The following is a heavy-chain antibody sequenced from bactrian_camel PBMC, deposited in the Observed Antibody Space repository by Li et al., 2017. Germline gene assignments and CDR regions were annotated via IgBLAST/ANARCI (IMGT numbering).Heavy chain of an antibody. CDR3: AAEARKWWHVRILKDYSA. V-gene: IGHV3S53*01. Sequence: VQLVESGGGSVQAGGSLTLSCTASESTYRSICMAWFRQAPGQKREAVANIEDDDIPHYADAVKGRFTISKDTAKNTLIPQMNSLKPEDTAMYYCAAEARKWWHVRILKDYSAWGQGTQVTVS. CDR2: IEDDDIP. J-gene: IGHJ4*01. D-gene: IGHD7*01. CDR1: ESTYRSIC.